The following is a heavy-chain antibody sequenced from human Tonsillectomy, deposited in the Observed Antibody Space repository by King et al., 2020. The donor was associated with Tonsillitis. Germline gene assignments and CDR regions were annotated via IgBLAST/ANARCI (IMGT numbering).Heavy chain of an antibody. CDR2: TYYSGST. CDR3: ARAIYDSSGSAYNFDF. V-gene: IGHV4-31*03. CDR1: GGSSSSGGYS. J-gene: IGHJ4*02. D-gene: IGHD3-22*01. Sequence: QLQESGPGLVKPSQTLSLTCTVSGGSSSSGGYSWSWIRQHPGKGLEWIGYTYYSGSTYYNPSLKSRVTISVNTSKNQFSLKLSSVTAADTAVYYCARAIYDSSGSAYNFDFWGQGTLVTVSS.